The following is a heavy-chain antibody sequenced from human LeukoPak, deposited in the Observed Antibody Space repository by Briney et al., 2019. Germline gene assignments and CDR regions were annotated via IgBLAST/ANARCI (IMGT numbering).Heavy chain of an antibody. V-gene: IGHV3-21*01. Sequence: PGRSLRLSCAASGFTFSSYSMNWVRQAPGKGLEGVSSISSSSSYIYYADSVKGRFTISRDNAKNSLYLQMNSQRAEDTAVYYCARDSGGKYQLRYLTYFDYWGQGTLVTVSS. CDR1: GFTFSSYS. D-gene: IGHD2-2*02. J-gene: IGHJ4*02. CDR3: ARDSGGKYQLRYLTYFDY. CDR2: ISSSSSYI.